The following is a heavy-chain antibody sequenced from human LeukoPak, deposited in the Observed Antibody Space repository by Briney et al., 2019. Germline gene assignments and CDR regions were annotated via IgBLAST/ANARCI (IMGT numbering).Heavy chain of an antibody. Sequence: GGSLRLSSAGSGVTCSSYSMNWVRQAPGKGVEWVSSIRSGRTYIYYADSVKGRFTISRDNAQNSLYLQMNSLRAEDSAVYYCARDPRGATVTSLKIDYWGQGTLVTVSS. V-gene: IGHV3-21*01. CDR1: GVTCSSYS. D-gene: IGHD4-17*01. CDR3: ARDPRGATVTSLKIDY. CDR2: IRSGRTYI. J-gene: IGHJ4*02.